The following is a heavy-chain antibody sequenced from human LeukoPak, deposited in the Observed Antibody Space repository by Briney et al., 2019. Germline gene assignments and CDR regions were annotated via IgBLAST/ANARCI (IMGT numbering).Heavy chain of an antibody. D-gene: IGHD4-11*01. CDR1: GGSISSGGYY. Sequence: PSETLSLTCTVSGGSISSGGYYWSWIRQHPGKGLEWIGYIYYSGSTYYNPSLKSRVTISVDTSKNQFSLKPSSVTAADTAVYYCARAERHSTAPISWGQGTLVTVSS. CDR2: IYYSGST. J-gene: IGHJ4*02. V-gene: IGHV4-31*03. CDR3: ARAERHSTAPIS.